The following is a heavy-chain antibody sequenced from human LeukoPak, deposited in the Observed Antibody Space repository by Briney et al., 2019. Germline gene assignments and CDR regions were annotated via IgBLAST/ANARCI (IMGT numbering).Heavy chain of an antibody. V-gene: IGHV4-59*01. CDR2: IYYSGST. CDR3: ARARWFGESHFDY. J-gene: IGHJ4*02. CDR1: GGSISSYY. Sequence: PSETLSLTCTVSGGSISSYYWSWIRQPPGKGLEWIGYIYYSGSTNYNPSLKSRVTISVDTSKNQFSLKLSSVTAADTAVYYCARARWFGESHFDYWGQGTLVTVSS. D-gene: IGHD3-10*01.